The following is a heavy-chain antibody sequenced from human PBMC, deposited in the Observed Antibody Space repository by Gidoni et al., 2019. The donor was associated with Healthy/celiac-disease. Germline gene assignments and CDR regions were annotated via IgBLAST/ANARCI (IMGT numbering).Heavy chain of an antibody. V-gene: IGHV4-34*01. CDR2: INHSGST. J-gene: IGHJ4*02. CDR1: GGSFSGYY. Sequence: QVQLQQWGAGLLKPSETLSLTCAVYGGSFSGYYWSWIRQPPGKGLEWIGEINHSGSTNYNPSLKSRVTISVDTSKNQFSLKLSSVTAADTAVYYCARGPGGTIFDYWGQGTLVTVSS. CDR3: ARGPGGTIFDY. D-gene: IGHD3-3*01.